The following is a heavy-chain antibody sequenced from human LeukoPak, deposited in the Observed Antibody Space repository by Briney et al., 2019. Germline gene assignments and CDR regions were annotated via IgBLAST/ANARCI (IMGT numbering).Heavy chain of an antibody. J-gene: IGHJ4*02. CDR2: INHSGST. CDR3: ARGSYDYVWGSYRPRGLDY. Sequence: SETLSLTCAVYGGSFSGYYWSWIRQPPGNGLEWIGEINHSGSTNYNPSLKSRVTISVDTSKNQFSLKLSSVTAADTAVYYCARGSYDYVWGSYRPRGLDYWGQGTLVTVSS. D-gene: IGHD3-16*02. V-gene: IGHV4-34*01. CDR1: GGSFSGYY.